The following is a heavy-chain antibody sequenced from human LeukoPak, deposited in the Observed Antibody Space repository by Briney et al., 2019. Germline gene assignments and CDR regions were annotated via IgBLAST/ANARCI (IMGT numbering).Heavy chain of an antibody. CDR3: ARVKGPQDI. V-gene: IGHV3-7*01. CDR2: IKQDGSKK. J-gene: IGHJ3*02. Sequence: GGSLRLSCVASGFPFSSYWMTWVRQAPGKGLEWVANIKQDGSKKSYVDSVKGRFTISRDNSKNTLYLQMNSLRAEDTAVYYCARVKGPQDIWGQGTMVTVSS. CDR1: GFPFSSYW.